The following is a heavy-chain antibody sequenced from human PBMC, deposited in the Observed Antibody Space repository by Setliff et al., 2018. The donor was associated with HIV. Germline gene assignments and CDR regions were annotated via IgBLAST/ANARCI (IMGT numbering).Heavy chain of an antibody. Sequence: PSETLSLTCTVSGGSISSYYWSWIRQPPGKGLEWIGNIYRSGSTYYNPSLRSRVTISVDTSKNQFYLNLNSVTDADTALYYCARHKDSDYVWGSYRPDGFDIWGQGTTVTVSS. D-gene: IGHD3-16*02. CDR2: IYRSGST. CDR3: ARHKDSDYVWGSYRPDGFDI. V-gene: IGHV4-59*04. CDR1: GGSISSYY. J-gene: IGHJ3*02.